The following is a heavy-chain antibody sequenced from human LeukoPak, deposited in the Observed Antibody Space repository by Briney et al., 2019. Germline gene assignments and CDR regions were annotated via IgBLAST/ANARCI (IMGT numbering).Heavy chain of an antibody. D-gene: IGHD6-6*01. CDR3: ARDAIEYSSSSGAFDI. V-gene: IGHV1-69*13. Sequence: GASVKVSCKASGGTFSSYAISWVRQAPGQGLEWMGGIIPIFGTANYAQKFQGRVTITADESTSTAYMELSSLRSEDTAVYYCARDAIEYSSSSGAFDIWGQGTMVTVSS. J-gene: IGHJ3*02. CDR2: IIPIFGTA. CDR1: GGTFSSYA.